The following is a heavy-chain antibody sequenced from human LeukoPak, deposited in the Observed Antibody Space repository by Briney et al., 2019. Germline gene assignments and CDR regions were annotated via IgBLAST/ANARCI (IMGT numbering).Heavy chain of an antibody. CDR2: IKKDGSEM. J-gene: IGHJ3*02. CDR1: GLMFSSYW. V-gene: IGHV3-7*01. CDR3: ARQETSSYNGAFDI. D-gene: IGHD1-26*01. Sequence: GGSLRLSCAASGLMFSSYWMSWVRQAPGKGLEWVANIKKDGSEMYYVDSVKGRFTISRDNAKNSLYLQMNSLRADDTAVYHCARQETSSYNGAFDIWGQGTMVTVSS.